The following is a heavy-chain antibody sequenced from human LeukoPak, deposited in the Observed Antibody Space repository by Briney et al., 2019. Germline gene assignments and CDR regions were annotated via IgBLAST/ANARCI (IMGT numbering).Heavy chain of an antibody. CDR2: IKPDGSVT. CDR3: ARKNGMDV. Sequence: GGSLRLSCAGSGFTFSTFWMSWVRQAPGKGLEWVASIKPDGSVTHYVDSVKGRFTVSRDNAKNSVYLQMNSLRAEDAVLYYCARKNGMDVWGQGTTVTVSS. CDR1: GFTFSTFW. V-gene: IGHV3-7*01. J-gene: IGHJ6*02.